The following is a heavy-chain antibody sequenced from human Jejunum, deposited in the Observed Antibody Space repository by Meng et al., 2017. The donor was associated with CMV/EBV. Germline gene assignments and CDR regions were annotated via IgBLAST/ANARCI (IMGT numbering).Heavy chain of an antibody. Sequence: YAMSWVRQAPGKGMEWGGFIRTKAYAGTTEYAASVRSRFTISRDDSKSIAYLQMNSLKTEDTAVYYCVRDFWSGYGGEYYYYGMDVWGQGTTVTVSS. CDR2: IRTKAYAGTT. CDR1: YA. D-gene: IGHD3-3*01. V-gene: IGHV3-49*04. CDR3: VRDFWSGYGGEYYYYGMDV. J-gene: IGHJ6*02.